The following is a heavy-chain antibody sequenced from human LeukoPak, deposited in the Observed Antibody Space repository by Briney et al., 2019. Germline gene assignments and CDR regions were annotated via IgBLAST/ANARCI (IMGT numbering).Heavy chain of an antibody. D-gene: IGHD6-19*01. J-gene: IGHJ4*02. Sequence: GGSLRLSCAASGFTFSSYAMSWVRQAPGKGLEWVSAISGSGGSTYYADSVKGRFTMSRGNSKNTLYLQMNSLRAEDTAVYYCAKDRGLAVAGTTPLDYWGQGTLVTVSS. CDR1: GFTFSSYA. CDR2: ISGSGGST. V-gene: IGHV3-23*01. CDR3: AKDRGLAVAGTTPLDY.